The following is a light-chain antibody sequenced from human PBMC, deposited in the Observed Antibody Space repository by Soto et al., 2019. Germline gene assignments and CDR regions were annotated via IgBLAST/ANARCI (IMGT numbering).Light chain of an antibody. J-gene: IGKJ2*04. CDR3: QQYYSYPRS. V-gene: IGKV1-8*01. CDR1: QGISSD. Sequence: AIRMTQSPSSLSASTGARVTITCRASQGISSDLAWYQQKPGKAPKLLIYAAATLQSGAPSRFSGSGSGTDFTLTISCLQSEDFATYYGQQYYSYPRSFRQGTKLEIK. CDR2: AAA.